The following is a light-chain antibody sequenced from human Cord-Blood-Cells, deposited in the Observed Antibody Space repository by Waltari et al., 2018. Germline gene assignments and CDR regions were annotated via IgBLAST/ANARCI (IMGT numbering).Light chain of an antibody. CDR1: QSVSSSY. Sequence: TQSPGTLSLSPGERATLSCRASQSVSSSYLAWYQQKPGQAPRLLIYGASSRATGIPDRFSGSGSGTDFTLTISRLEPEDFAVYYCQQYGSSLALTFGGGTKVEIK. CDR3: QQYGSSLALT. CDR2: GAS. J-gene: IGKJ4*01. V-gene: IGKV3-20*01.